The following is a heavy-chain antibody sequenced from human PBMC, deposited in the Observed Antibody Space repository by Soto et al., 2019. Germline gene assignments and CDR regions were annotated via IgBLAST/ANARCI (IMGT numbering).Heavy chain of an antibody. Sequence: GALRLSCAASGFTFSDYYMSWIRQAPGKGLEWVSYISSSGSTIYYADSVKGRFTISRDNAKNSLYLQMNSLRAEDTAVYYCARVGAGSWYYYNIDCYYYMDVWGKGTRVTLFS. CDR1: GFTFSDYY. D-gene: IGHD6-13*01. V-gene: IGHV3-11*01. CDR3: ARVGAGSWYYYNIDCYYYMDV. J-gene: IGHJ6*03. CDR2: ISSSGSTI.